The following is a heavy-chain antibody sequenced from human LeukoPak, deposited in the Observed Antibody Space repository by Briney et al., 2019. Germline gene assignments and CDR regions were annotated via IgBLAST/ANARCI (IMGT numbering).Heavy chain of an antibody. CDR1: GFTFSDYA. D-gene: IGHD3-10*01. V-gene: IGHV3-23*01. CDR2: ISGSGGGI. CDR3: AKAYGSGSNGVYHFDY. J-gene: IGHJ4*02. Sequence: GGSLRLSCAASGFTFSDYAMTWVRRAPGKGLEWVSVISGSGGGIYYADFVKGRFTISRDNSKNTLYLQMNSLRVEDTAAYYCAKAYGSGSNGVYHFDYWGQGTLVTVSS.